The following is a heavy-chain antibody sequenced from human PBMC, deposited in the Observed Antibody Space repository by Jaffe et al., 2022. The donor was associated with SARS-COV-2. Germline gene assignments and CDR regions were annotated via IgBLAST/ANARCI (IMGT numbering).Heavy chain of an antibody. CDR2: IDYTGRG. Sequence: QLQLQESGPGLVKPSETLSLTCTVSGASISSSDYYWGWIRQAPGKGLESIGTIDYTGRGYYNPTLKSRVFISVDASKNQFSLNLAYISAADTALYYCASMPSGVAGATGRFDYWGQGTLVTVSS. J-gene: IGHJ4*02. CDR3: ASMPSGVAGATGRFDY. V-gene: IGHV4-39*01. D-gene: IGHD2-15*01. CDR1: GASISSSDYY.